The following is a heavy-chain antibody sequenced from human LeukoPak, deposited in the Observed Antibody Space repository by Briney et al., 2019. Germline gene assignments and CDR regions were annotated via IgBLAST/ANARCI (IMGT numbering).Heavy chain of an antibody. Sequence: GGSLRLSCAASGFTFNNYGMHWVRQAPGKGLEWVAFIRYEGNDKYYADSVKGRFTISRDNSKNSLYLQMNSLRAEDTALYYCAKDRGGSSQLGGAFDVWGHGTMVSVSS. CDR3: AKDRGGSSQLGGAFDV. J-gene: IGHJ3*01. CDR2: IRYEGNDK. V-gene: IGHV3-30*02. CDR1: GFTFNNYG. D-gene: IGHD2-15*01.